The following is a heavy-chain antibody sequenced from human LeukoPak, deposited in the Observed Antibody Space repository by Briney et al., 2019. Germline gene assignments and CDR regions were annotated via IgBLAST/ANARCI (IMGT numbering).Heavy chain of an antibody. CDR2: INTNTGNP. CDR1: GYTFTSYA. V-gene: IGHV7-4-1*02. Sequence: ASVTVSCKASGYTFTSYAMNWVRQAPGQGLEWMGWINTNTGNPTYAQGFTGRFVFSLDTSVSTAYLQISSLKAEDTAVYCCARDVRHYYDSSGYSDWGQGTLVTVSS. J-gene: IGHJ4*02. D-gene: IGHD3-22*01. CDR3: ARDVRHYYDSSGYSD.